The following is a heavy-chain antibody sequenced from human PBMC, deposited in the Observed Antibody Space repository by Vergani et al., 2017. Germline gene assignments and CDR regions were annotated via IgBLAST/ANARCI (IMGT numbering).Heavy chain of an antibody. J-gene: IGHJ6*03. CDR3: ARAGVVRAPRYYYMDV. D-gene: IGHD3-10*01. V-gene: IGHV4-59*08. CDR2: IYYSGST. Sequence: QVQLQESGPGLVKPSETLSLTCTVSGGSISSYYWSWIRQPPGKGLEWIGYIYYSGSTNYNPSLKSRVTISVDTSKNQFSLKLSSVTAADTAVYYCARAGVVRAPRYYYMDVWGKGTTVTVSS. CDR1: GGSISSYY.